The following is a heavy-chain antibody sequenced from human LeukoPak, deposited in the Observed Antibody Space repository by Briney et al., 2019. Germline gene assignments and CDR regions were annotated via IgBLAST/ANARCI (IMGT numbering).Heavy chain of an antibody. J-gene: IGHJ3*02. V-gene: IGHV3-23*01. CDR1: GITFSSHA. CDR2: VSGSGGRT. D-gene: IGHD4-23*01. Sequence: GGSLRLSCAASGITFSSHAMSWVRQAPGKGLEWVSSVSGSGGRTYYADSVKGRFTISRDNSKNTLYLQMSSLRAEDTAVYYCARDKSMNGGDVFDIWGQGTMVTVSS. CDR3: ARDKSMNGGDVFDI.